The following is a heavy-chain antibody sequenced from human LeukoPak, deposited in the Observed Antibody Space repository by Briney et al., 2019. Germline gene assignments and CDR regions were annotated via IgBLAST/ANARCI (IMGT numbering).Heavy chain of an antibody. V-gene: IGHV4-34*01. Sequence: SETLSLTCAVYGGSFSGYYWSWIRQPPGKGLEWIGEINHSGSTNYNPSLKSRVTISVDTSKNQFSLKLSSVTAADTAVYYWARKGAAAGRWWFDPLGQGTLVTVSS. J-gene: IGHJ5*02. CDR2: INHSGST. CDR3: ARKGAAAGRWWFDP. CDR1: GGSFSGYY. D-gene: IGHD6-13*01.